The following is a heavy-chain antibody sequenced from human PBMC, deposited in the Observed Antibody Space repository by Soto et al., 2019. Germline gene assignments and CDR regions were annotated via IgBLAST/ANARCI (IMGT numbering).Heavy chain of an antibody. Sequence: GGSLRLSCAASGFTFSSYGMHWVRQAPGKGLEWVAVIWYDGSNKYYADSVKGRFTISRDNSKNTLYLQMNSLRAEDTAVYYCARIPIYVAGPYYYYYGMDVWGQGTTVTVSS. D-gene: IGHD6-19*01. J-gene: IGHJ6*02. CDR3: ARIPIYVAGPYYYYYGMDV. CDR2: IWYDGSNK. V-gene: IGHV3-33*01. CDR1: GFTFSSYG.